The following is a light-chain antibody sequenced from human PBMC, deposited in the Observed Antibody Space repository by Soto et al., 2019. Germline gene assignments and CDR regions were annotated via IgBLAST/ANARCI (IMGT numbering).Light chain of an antibody. Sequence: DSQMTQSPSTLSASVGDRVTITCRASQSVTTWLAWYQQKPGKAPKILISKASNLQSAVPSRFSASGSGTEFTLTISSLQPDDFGTYYCQQYDSYPLTFGGGTQVEI. CDR3: QQYDSYPLT. CDR1: QSVTTW. J-gene: IGKJ4*01. CDR2: KAS. V-gene: IGKV1-5*03.